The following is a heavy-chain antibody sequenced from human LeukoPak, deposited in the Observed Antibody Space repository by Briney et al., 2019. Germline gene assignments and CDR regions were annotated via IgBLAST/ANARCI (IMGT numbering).Heavy chain of an antibody. CDR2: IYHSGST. J-gene: IGHJ4*02. CDR3: ASAQVGATLAGIYYFDY. D-gene: IGHD1-26*01. CDR1: GGSISSSNW. V-gene: IGHV4-4*02. Sequence: PSETLSLTCAVSGGSISSSNWWSWVRQPPGKGLEWIGEIYHSGSTNYNPSLKSRVTISVDTSKNQFSLKLSSVTAADTAVYYCASAQVGATLAGIYYFDYWGQGTLVTVSS.